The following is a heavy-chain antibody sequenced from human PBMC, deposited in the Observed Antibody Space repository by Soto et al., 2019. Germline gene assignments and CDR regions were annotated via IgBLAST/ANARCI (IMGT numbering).Heavy chain of an antibody. CDR1: GYTFTGYY. J-gene: IGHJ2*01. Sequence: ASVKGSLKASGYTFTGYYMHWVRQAPGQGLEWMGWINPNSGCTNYAQKFQGRVTMTRDTSISTAYMELSRLRSDDTAVYYCASVPRNYYDSSGYAPFDPWGRGTLVTVSS. D-gene: IGHD3-22*01. CDR2: INPNSGCT. CDR3: ASVPRNYYDSSGYAPFDP. V-gene: IGHV1-2*02.